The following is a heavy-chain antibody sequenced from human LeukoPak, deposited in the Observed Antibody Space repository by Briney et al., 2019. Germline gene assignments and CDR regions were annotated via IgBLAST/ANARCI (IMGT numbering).Heavy chain of an antibody. Sequence: GESLKIPCEASGYTFNTYWIGWVRQMPGKGLEWMGIIYPDDSDTRYSPSSQGQVTMSVDKSTNTAYLHWTSLKASDSGIYYCARRPSDKEKGTFAGWFDPWGQGTLVTVSS. CDR1: GYTFNTYW. CDR3: ARRPSDKEKGTFAGWFDP. J-gene: IGHJ5*02. CDR2: IYPDDSDT. V-gene: IGHV5-51*01. D-gene: IGHD3-10*01.